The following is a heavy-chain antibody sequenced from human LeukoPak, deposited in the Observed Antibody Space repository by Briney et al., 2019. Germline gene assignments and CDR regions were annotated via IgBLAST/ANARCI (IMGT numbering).Heavy chain of an antibody. CDR2: ISSSSSTI. J-gene: IGHJ4*02. Sequence: GSLRLSCAASGFTFSSYSMNWVRQAPGKGLEWVSYISSSSSTIYYADSVKGRFTISRDNAKNSLYLQMNSLRAEDTAVYYCARDLGAGLNYYDSSGYYNYWGQGTLVTVSS. CDR3: ARDLGAGLNYYDSSGYYNY. CDR1: GFTFSSYS. D-gene: IGHD3-22*01. V-gene: IGHV3-48*04.